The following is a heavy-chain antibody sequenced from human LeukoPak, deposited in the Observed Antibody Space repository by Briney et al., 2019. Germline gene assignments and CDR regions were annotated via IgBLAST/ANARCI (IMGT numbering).Heavy chain of an antibody. CDR2: IIPIFGTA. V-gene: IGHV1-69*05. J-gene: IGHJ6*03. Sequence: GASVKVSCKASGGTFSSYAISWVRQAPGQGLEWMRGIIPIFGTANYAQKFQGRVTITTEESTSTAYMELSRLRSEDTAVYYCASYESSRSSFPTNYYYYYMDVWGKGTTVTVSS. CDR3: ASYESSRSSFPTNYYYYYMDV. D-gene: IGHD6-6*01. CDR1: GGTFSSYA.